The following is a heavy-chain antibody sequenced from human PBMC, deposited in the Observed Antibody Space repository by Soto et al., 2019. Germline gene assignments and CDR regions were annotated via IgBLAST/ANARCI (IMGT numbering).Heavy chain of an antibody. V-gene: IGHV3-74*01. CDR1: GFTFSTSW. J-gene: IGHJ4*02. Sequence: EVQLVESGGDLIQPGGSLRISCAASGFTFSTSWMHWVRQTPGEGLAWVSRINSAGTTINYADSVKGRFTISRDNAKNTLYLQMNSLRADDTAVYYCTRAGSYRFAYWGQGTLVTVSA. D-gene: IGHD1-26*01. CDR2: INSAGTTI. CDR3: TRAGSYRFAY.